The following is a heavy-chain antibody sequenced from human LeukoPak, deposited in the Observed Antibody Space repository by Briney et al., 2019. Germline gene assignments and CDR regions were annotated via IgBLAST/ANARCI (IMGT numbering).Heavy chain of an antibody. V-gene: IGHV3-66*03. CDR2: IRDSGEA. CDR1: GFRVSDYY. Sequence: PGGSLRLSCAVSGFRVSDYYMSWVRQAPGRGLEWLGFIRDSGEAFYADFERGRFDISRDESENTLYLQMNSLRVEDTAVYFCARDRAANQDWVEFDPWGQGTPVIVSS. CDR3: ARDRAANQDWVEFDP. J-gene: IGHJ5*02. D-gene: IGHD3/OR15-3a*01.